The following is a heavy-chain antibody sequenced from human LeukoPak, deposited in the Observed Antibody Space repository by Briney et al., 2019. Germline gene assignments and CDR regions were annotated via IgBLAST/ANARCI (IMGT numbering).Heavy chain of an antibody. CDR1: GFTFNNAW. Sequence: GGSLRLSCAASGFTFNNAWMSWVRQAPGKGLEWVSYISSSSSTIYYADSVKGRFTISRHDSKNTLYLQMNTLGAEDTAVYYCAKVVSGYHFDYWGQGTLVTVSS. V-gene: IGHV3-48*01. J-gene: IGHJ4*02. CDR2: ISSSSSTI. CDR3: AKVVSGYHFDY. D-gene: IGHD5-12*01.